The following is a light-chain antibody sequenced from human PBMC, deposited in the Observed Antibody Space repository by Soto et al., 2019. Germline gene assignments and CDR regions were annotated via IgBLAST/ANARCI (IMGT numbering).Light chain of an antibody. CDR2: GAS. CDR1: QSLSVN. CDR3: QQYNNLPPT. Sequence: IVMTQSPATLSVSPGERATLSCRASQSLSVNLAWYQQKPGQAPRLLIYGASTRATGIPARFSGSGSGTDFTLTIGSLQSEDFAVYYCQQYNNLPPTFGQGTNEEIK. J-gene: IGKJ1*01. V-gene: IGKV3-15*01.